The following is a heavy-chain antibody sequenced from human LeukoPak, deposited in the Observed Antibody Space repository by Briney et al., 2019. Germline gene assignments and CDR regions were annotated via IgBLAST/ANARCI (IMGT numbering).Heavy chain of an antibody. D-gene: IGHD3-22*01. V-gene: IGHV1-69*05. J-gene: IGHJ4*02. Sequence: GASVKVSCKASGGTFSSYAISWVRHAPGQGLEWMGRIIPIFSTANYAHKFQSRVTITTDETTSNPYTEQSSPRTADPAVYYYPASCYSTSPLHHWDKGHRDTV. CDR3: PASCYSTSPLHH. CDR1: GGTFSSYA. CDR2: IIPIFSTA.